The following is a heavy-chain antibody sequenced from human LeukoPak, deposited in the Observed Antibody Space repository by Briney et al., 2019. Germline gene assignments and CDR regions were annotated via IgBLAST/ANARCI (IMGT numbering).Heavy chain of an antibody. CDR3: AREFVDRGFRYGYDYYYGMDV. CDR1: GFIFSSYG. D-gene: IGHD5-18*01. Sequence: GGSLRLSCAASGFIFSSYGMNWVRQAPGKGLEWVSYISSSSSTIYYADSVKGRFTISRDNAKNSVHLQMNSLRDEDTAVYYCAREFVDRGFRYGYDYYYGMDVWGQGTTVTVSS. CDR2: ISSSSSTI. J-gene: IGHJ6*02. V-gene: IGHV3-48*02.